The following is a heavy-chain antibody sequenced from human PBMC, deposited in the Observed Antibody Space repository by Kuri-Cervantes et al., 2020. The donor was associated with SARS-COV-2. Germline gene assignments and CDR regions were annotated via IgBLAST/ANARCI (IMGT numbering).Heavy chain of an antibody. Sequence: GESLKISCAASGLSFSSYCMHWVRQAPGKGLMWVSRIYTEGSTSSYADSVKGRFTISRDNAKNTLFLQMNSLRAEDTAVYYCARDVDPCYDYWSGYAGYWGQGTLVTVSS. J-gene: IGHJ4*02. D-gene: IGHD3-3*01. CDR3: ARDVDPCYDYWSGYAGY. V-gene: IGHV3-74*01. CDR2: IYTEGSTS. CDR1: GLSFSSYC.